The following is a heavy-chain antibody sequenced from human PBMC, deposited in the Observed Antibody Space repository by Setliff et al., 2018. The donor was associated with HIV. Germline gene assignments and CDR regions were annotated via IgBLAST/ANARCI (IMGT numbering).Heavy chain of an antibody. J-gene: IGHJ3*01. V-gene: IGHV1-69*05. CDR2: ILGIFGTT. CDR3: AAPHSTEGAFDV. CDR1: GDAFNSNA. Sequence: GASVKVSCKTSGDAFNSNAISWVRQAPGQGLEWMGGILGIFGTTYYAQKFQGRVTITTDESTRTSYMELSSLRSEDTAVYYCAAPHSTEGAFDVWGQGTMVTVSS. D-gene: IGHD4-17*01.